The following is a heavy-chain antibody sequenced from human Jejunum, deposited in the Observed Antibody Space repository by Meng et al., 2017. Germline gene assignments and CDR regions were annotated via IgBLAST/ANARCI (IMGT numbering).Heavy chain of an antibody. V-gene: IGHV1-8*01. Sequence: ASVKVSCKASGYTFTNYDIYWVRQAPGQGLEWMGWMNFYSGNAGYAQKFQDRVTMTTNTSISTAYMVVMSLDSGDTAVSYCARADCSGSKCRYYSHYGMDVWGQGTTVTVSS. J-gene: IGHJ6*02. D-gene: IGHD2-15*01. CDR2: MNFYSGNA. CDR1: GYTFTNYD. CDR3: ARADCSGSKCRYYSHYGMDV.